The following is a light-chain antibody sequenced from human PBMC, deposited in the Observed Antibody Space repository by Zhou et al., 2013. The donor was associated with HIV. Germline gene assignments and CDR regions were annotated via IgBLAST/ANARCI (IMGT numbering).Light chain of an antibody. Sequence: HITQSPASLSASTGDRVTITCRASQDVGAYLAWYQQKPGEAPKSLIYAASSLQSGVPSKFSGSGSGTDFTLTISSLQPEDFATYYCQQYNSYPRLTFGGGTKVEIK. J-gene: IGKJ4*01. CDR2: AAS. CDR1: QDVGAY. V-gene: IGKV1-16*02. CDR3: QQYNSYPRLT.